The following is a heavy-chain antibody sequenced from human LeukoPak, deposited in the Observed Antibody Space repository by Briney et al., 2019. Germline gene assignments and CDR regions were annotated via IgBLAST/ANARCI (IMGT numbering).Heavy chain of an antibody. V-gene: IGHV4-59*01. Sequence: PSETLSLTCTVSGGSISSYYWSWIRQPPGKGLEWIGYIYYSGSTNYNPSLKGRVTISVDTSKNQFSLKLSSVTAADTAVYYCARTAHDYLVRFDLWGRGTLVTVSS. J-gene: IGHJ2*01. CDR3: ARTAHDYLVRFDL. CDR1: GGSISSYY. D-gene: IGHD3-10*01. CDR2: IYYSGST.